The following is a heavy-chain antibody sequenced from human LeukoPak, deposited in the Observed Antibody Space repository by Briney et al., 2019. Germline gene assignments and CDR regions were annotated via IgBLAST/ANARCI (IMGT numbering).Heavy chain of an antibody. CDR2: INSDGSST. CDR1: GFTFSSYW. Sequence: GGSLRLSCAASGFTFSSYWMHWVRQAPGKGLVWVSRINSDGSSTSYADSVKGRFTISRDNAKNTLYLQMNSLRAEDTAVYYCARTYYYDSSGYHFDYWGQGTLVTVSS. CDR3: ARTYYYDSSGYHFDY. V-gene: IGHV3-74*01. J-gene: IGHJ4*02. D-gene: IGHD3-22*01.